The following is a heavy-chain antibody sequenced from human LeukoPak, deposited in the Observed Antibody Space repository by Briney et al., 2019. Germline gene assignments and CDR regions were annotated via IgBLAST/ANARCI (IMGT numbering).Heavy chain of an antibody. V-gene: IGHV3-7*01. CDR3: TIEGAGPTGQIGYYGMDV. CDR2: INQDGTEK. D-gene: IGHD1-1*01. Sequence: GGSLRLSCAASGFTVSSNYMTWVRQAPGKGLEWVANINQDGTEKNYVDSVKGRFTISRDNAKNSLFLQMNSLRAEDTAVYYCTIEGAGPTGQIGYYGMDVWGQGTTVTVSS. CDR1: GFTVSSNY. J-gene: IGHJ6*02.